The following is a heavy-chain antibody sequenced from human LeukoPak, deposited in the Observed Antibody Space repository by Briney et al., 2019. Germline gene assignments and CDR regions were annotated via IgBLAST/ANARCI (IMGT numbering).Heavy chain of an antibody. CDR2: IGTASDT. J-gene: IGHJ6*03. CDR3: ARGPPRGKYYYMDV. CDR1: GFTFSSFD. V-gene: IGHV3-13*01. Sequence: GGSLRLSCAASGFTFSSFDVHWVRQPTGQGLEWVSTIGTASDTYYPGSVEGRFTLSRDNAKNSLYLQMNSLTAGDTAVYYCARGPPRGKYYYMDVWGKGTTVTVSS. D-gene: IGHD1-1*01.